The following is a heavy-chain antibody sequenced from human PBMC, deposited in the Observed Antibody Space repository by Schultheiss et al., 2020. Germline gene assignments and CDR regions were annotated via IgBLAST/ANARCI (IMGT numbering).Heavy chain of an antibody. D-gene: IGHD3-22*01. Sequence: SETLSLTCTVSGGSISSGGYYWSWIRQHPGKGLEWIGYIYDSGTTYYNPSLKSRVTISVDTSKNQFSLKLSSVTAADTAVYYCAKVALGTYYYDSSGYFAIWGQGTTVTVSS. CDR1: GGSISSGGYY. J-gene: IGHJ6*02. CDR3: AKVALGTYYYDSSGYFAI. CDR2: IYDSGTT. V-gene: IGHV4-31*03.